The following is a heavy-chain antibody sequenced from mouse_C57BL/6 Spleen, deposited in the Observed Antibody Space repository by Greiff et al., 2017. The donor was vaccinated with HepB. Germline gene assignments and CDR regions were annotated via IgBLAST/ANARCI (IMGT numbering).Heavy chain of an antibody. CDR1: GYAFTNYL. CDR3: ARSGNYGFAMDY. D-gene: IGHD2-2*01. V-gene: IGHV1-54*01. J-gene: IGHJ4*01. Sequence: VQLQQSGAELVRPGTSVKVSCKASGYAFTNYLIEWVKQRPGQGLEWIGVINPGSGGTNYNEKFKGKATLTADKSSSTAYMQLSSLTSEDSAVYFCARSGNYGFAMDYWGQGTSVTVSS. CDR2: INPGSGGT.